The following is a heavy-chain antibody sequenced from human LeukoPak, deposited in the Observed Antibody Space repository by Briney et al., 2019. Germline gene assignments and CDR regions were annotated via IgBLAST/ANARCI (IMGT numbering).Heavy chain of an antibody. CDR2: INPNSGGT. CDR3: ARDKGGYSHGFDY. J-gene: IGHJ4*02. V-gene: IGHV1-2*02. CDR1: GYTFSRYY. D-gene: IGHD5-18*01. Sequence: GASVKVSCKASGYTFSRYYMHWVRQAPGQGLEWMGWINPNSGGTNYAQKFQGRVTMTRDTSISTAYMELSRLRSDDTAVYDCARDKGGYSHGFDYWGQGTLVTASS.